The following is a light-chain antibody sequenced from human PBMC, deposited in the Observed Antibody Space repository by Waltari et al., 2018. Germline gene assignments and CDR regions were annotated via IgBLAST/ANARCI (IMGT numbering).Light chain of an antibody. CDR1: QSVSSSY. Sequence: EIVLTQSPGTLSLSPGERATLSCRASQSVSSSYLAWYQQKPGQAPRLLIYGVSGRATGMPDRFSGSWSGTDFTLTISRLEPEDFAVYYCQQYGSSPLFSFGPGTKVDIK. CDR2: GVS. CDR3: QQYGSSPLFS. J-gene: IGKJ3*01. V-gene: IGKV3-20*01.